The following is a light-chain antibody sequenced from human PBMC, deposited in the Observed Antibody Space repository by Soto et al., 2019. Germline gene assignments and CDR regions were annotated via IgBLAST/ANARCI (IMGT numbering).Light chain of an antibody. J-gene: IGLJ2*01. CDR1: SSDVGSYNY. Sequence: QSALTQPASVSGSPGQSITISCTGTSSDVGSYNYVSWYQQYPGKAPKLMIYDVSNRPSGVSYRFSGSKSGNTASLTISGLKAEDEADYYGSSYTTSSTHVVFGGGTKLTVL. V-gene: IGLV2-14*01. CDR2: DVS. CDR3: SSYTTSSTHVV.